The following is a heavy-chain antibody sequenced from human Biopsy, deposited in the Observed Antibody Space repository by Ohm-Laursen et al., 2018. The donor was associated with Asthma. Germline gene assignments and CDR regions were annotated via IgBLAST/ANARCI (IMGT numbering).Heavy chain of an antibody. Sequence: GASVKVSCKSLGGTFNTYVIGWVRQAPGQGLAWMGGINSLFFTTTYPQKFQDRVTITADDSTSTVYMELSSLRSEDTAVYYCARKAGSCISRTCYSLDFWGQGTLVTVSS. CDR1: GGTFNTYV. CDR2: INSLFFTT. J-gene: IGHJ4*02. CDR3: ARKAGSCISRTCYSLDF. V-gene: IGHV1-69*13. D-gene: IGHD2-2*01.